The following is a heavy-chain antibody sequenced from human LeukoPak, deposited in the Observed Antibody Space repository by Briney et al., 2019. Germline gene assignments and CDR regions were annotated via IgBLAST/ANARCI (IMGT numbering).Heavy chain of an antibody. CDR1: GYTFTGYY. Sequence: GASVKVSCKASGYTFTGYYMHWVRQAPGQGLEWMGWINPNSGGTNYAQKFQGRVTMTRDTSISTAYMELSRLRSDDTAVYYCARDGGYCSGGSCYYYYYYMDVWGKGTTVTVSS. D-gene: IGHD2-15*01. V-gene: IGHV1-2*02. CDR3: ARDGGYCSGGSCYYYYYYMDV. CDR2: INPNSGGT. J-gene: IGHJ6*03.